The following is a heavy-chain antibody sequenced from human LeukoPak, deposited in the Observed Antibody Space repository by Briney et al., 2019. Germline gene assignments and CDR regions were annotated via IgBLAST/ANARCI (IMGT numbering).Heavy chain of an antibody. CDR2: INPSGGGT. CDR3: ARRYCTGVSCYPDY. CDR1: GYTFSGYY. J-gene: IGHJ4*02. D-gene: IGHD2-15*01. Sequence: DSVKVSCKASGYTFSGYYIHWVRQAPGQGLEWMGWINPSGGGTKYAQKFQGRVTMTRDTSISTAYMELSTLTSDDTAVYFCARRYCTGVSCYPDYWGQGTLVTVSS. V-gene: IGHV1-2*02.